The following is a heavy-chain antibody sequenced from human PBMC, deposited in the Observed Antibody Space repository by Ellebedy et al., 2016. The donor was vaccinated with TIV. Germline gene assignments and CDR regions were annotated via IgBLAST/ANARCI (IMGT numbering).Heavy chain of an antibody. CDR2: INNDGSST. CDR1: GFTFSSYW. D-gene: IGHD3-22*01. CDR3: ARGGGYYYDSSGYYGGWFDP. V-gene: IGHV3-74*01. J-gene: IGHJ5*02. Sequence: GGSLRLSCAASGFTFSSYWMHWVRQAPRKGLVWVSHINNDGSSTSYADSVKGRFTISRDNAKNTLYLQMNSLRAEDTAVYYCARGGGYYYDSSGYYGGWFDPWGQGTLVTVSS.